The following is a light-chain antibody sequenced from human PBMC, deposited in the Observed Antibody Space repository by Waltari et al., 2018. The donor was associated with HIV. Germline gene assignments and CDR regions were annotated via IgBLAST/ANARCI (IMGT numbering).Light chain of an antibody. V-gene: IGLV3-25*03. CDR3: QSADSSGTFYV. Sequence: SYELTQPPSVSVSPGQTARITCSGDALPKHYAYWYQQKPGQAPVLVIYKDSERPPGIPERFSGSSSGTTVTLTISGVQAEDEADYYCQSADSSGTFYVFGTGTKVTVL. CDR1: ALPKHY. J-gene: IGLJ1*01. CDR2: KDS.